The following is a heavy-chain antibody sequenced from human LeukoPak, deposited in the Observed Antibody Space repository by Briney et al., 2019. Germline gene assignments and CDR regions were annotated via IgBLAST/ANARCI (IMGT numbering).Heavy chain of an antibody. D-gene: IGHD2-2*01. J-gene: IGHJ6*02. V-gene: IGHV1-18*01. Sequence: ASVTVSCTASGYTFTSYGISWVRQAPGQGLEWMGWISAYNGNTNYAQKLQGRVTMTTDTSTSTAYMELRSLRSDDTAVYYCARDSDQLQSQYYYYYGMDVWGQGTTVTVSS. CDR1: GYTFTSYG. CDR2: ISAYNGNT. CDR3: ARDSDQLQSQYYYYYGMDV.